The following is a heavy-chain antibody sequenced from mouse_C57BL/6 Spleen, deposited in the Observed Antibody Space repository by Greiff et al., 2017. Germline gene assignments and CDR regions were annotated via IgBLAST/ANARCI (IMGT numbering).Heavy chain of an antibody. CDR3: ARSTTVVARYFDV. D-gene: IGHD1-1*01. Sequence: EVQGVESVAELVRPGASVKLSCTASGFNIKNTYMHWVKQRPEQGLEWIGRIDPANGNTKYAPKFQGKATITADTSSNTAYLQLSSLTSEDTAIYYCARSTTVVARYFDVWGTGTTVTVSS. CDR1: GFNIKNTY. CDR2: IDPANGNT. V-gene: IGHV14-3*01. J-gene: IGHJ1*03.